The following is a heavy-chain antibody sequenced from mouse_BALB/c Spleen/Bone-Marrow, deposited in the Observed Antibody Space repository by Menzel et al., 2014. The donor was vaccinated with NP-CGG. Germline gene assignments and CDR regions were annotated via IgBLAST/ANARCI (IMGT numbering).Heavy chain of an antibody. J-gene: IGHJ2*01. V-gene: IGHV1-62-2*01. CDR2: INSGSGSI. Sequence: QVNLQQSAAEPVRPGASVKLSCKASGYTFTEYIIHWVKQRPAQGLEWIGVINSGSGSIKYNEKFKDKATLTADKSSSTVYMELSRLTSEDSAVYFCARLERGGYFDYWGQGTTLTVSS. D-gene: IGHD1-1*02. CDR1: GYTFTEYI. CDR3: ARLERGGYFDY.